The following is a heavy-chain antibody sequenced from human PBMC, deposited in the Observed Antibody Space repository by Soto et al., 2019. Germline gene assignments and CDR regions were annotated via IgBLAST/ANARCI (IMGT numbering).Heavy chain of an antibody. CDR3: ARDRLSRSFWSTYYYYYYGMDV. CDR1: GGSISSGGYY. CDR2: IYYSGST. D-gene: IGHD6-13*01. V-gene: IGHV4-31*03. J-gene: IGHJ6*02. Sequence: PSETLSLTCTVSGGSISSGGYYWSWIRQHPGKGLEWIGYIYYSGSTYYNPSLKSRVTISVDTSKNQFSLKLSSVTAADTAVYYCARDRLSRSFWSTYYYYYYGMDVWGQGTTVTVSS.